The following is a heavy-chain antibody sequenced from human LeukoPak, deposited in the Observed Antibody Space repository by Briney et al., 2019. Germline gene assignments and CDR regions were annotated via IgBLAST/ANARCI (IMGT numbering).Heavy chain of an antibody. CDR3: ATYEPTNNYDRSGYGNAFDI. CDR1: GYTFTSYA. J-gene: IGHJ3*02. D-gene: IGHD3-22*01. V-gene: IGHV1-3*01. Sequence: GASVKVSCKASGYTFTSYAMHWVRQAPGQRLEWMGWINAGNGNAKYSQRFQGRVTITRDTSASTAYMELSSLRSEDTAVYYCATYEPTNNYDRSGYGNAFDIWGQGTMVTVSS. CDR2: INAGNGNA.